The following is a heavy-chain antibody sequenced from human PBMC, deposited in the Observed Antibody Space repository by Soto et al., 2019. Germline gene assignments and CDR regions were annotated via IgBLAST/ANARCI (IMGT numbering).Heavy chain of an antibody. J-gene: IGHJ4*02. CDR3: ARSGVGPAAIADYGSGSYDLDY. D-gene: IGHD3-10*01. CDR1: GGSISSGGYY. V-gene: IGHV4-31*03. CDR2: IYHSGST. Sequence: PSETLSLTCTVSGGSISSGGYYWSWIRQHPGKGLEWIGEIYHSGSTNYNPSLKSRVTISVDTSKNQFSLKLSSVTAADTAVYYCARSGVGPAAIADYGSGSYDLDYWGQGTLVTVSS.